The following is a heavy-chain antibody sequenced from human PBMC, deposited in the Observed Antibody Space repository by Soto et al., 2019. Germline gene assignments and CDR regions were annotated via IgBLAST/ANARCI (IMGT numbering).Heavy chain of an antibody. CDR3: ARVKVAEPDIPYFGMGV. CDR1: GYTFTNYA. V-gene: IGHV1-3*01. J-gene: IGHJ6*02. CDR2: INAGNGDT. D-gene: IGHD2-21*02. Sequence: GASVKVSCKASGYTFTNYAIHWVRQAPGQGLEWMGWINAGNGDTKYSQTFQGRLSITRDTSAGTAYMELSSLRFEDTAVYNCARVKVAEPDIPYFGMGVWGQGTTVTVSS.